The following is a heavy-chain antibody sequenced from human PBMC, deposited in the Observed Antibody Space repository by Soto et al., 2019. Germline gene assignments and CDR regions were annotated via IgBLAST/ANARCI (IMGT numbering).Heavy chain of an antibody. CDR2: IDWDDDK. CDR3: ARTIVGAPYYYYGMDV. D-gene: IGHD1-26*01. V-gene: IGHV2-70*01. Sequence: SGPTLVNPTQTLTLTCTFSGFSLSTSGMCVSWIRQPPGKALEWLALIDWDDDKYYSTSLKTRLTISKDTSKNQVVLTMTNMDPVDTDTYYCARTIVGAPYYYYGMDVWGQGTTVTVSS. CDR1: GFSLSTSGMC. J-gene: IGHJ6*02.